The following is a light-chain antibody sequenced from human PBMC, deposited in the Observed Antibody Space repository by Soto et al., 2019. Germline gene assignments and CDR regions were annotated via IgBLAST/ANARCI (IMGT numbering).Light chain of an antibody. J-gene: IGLJ1*01. CDR1: SSDVGGYNY. V-gene: IGLV2-8*01. CDR3: SPYAGSNNLEV. CDR2: EVS. Sequence: QSALTQPPSASGSPGQSVTIPCTGTSSDVGGYNYVSWYQQHPGKAPKLTIYEVSKRPSGVPDRFSGSKSGNTASLTVSGLQAEDEADYYCSPYAGSNNLEVFGTGTKVTVL.